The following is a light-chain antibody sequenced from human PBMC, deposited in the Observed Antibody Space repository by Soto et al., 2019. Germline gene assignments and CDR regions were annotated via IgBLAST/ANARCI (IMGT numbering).Light chain of an antibody. V-gene: IGLV2-14*03. CDR1: SSDVGGYNY. CDR2: DVS. J-gene: IGLJ2*01. CDR3: SSYTSSSTL. Sequence: QSALTQPASVSGSPGQSITISCTGTSSDVGGYNYVSWYQQHPGKAPKLMIYDVSDRPSGVSSRFSGSKSGNTASLTISGLQAEDEADYYCSSYTSSSTLFGGGTKVTVL.